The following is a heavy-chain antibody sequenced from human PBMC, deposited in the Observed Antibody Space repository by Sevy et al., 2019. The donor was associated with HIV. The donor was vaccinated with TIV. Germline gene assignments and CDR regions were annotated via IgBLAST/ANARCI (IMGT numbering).Heavy chain of an antibody. CDR2: ISYDGSNK. J-gene: IGHJ6*02. CDR1: GFTFSSYA. D-gene: IGHD3-3*01. CDR3: ARDRHYDLWSGYYSYYYYYGMDV. Sequence: GGSLRLSCAASGFTFSSYAMHWVRQAPGKGLEWVAVISYDGSNKYYADSVKGRFTISRDNSKNTLYLQMNSLRAEDTAVYYCARDRHYDLWSGYYSYYYYYGMDVWGQGTTVTVSS. V-gene: IGHV3-30-3*01.